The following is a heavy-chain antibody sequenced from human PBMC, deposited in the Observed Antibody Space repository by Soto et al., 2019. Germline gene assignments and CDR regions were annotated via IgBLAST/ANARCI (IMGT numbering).Heavy chain of an antibody. CDR3: ARAATTVVTPNWFDP. J-gene: IGHJ5*02. CDR2: ISSSGSTI. Sequence: GGSLRLSCAASGFTFSDYYMSWIRQAPGKGLEWVSYISSSGSTIYYADSVKGRFTISRDNAKNSLYLQMNSLRAEDTDVYYCARAATTVVTPNWFDPWGQGTLVTVSS. CDR1: GFTFSDYY. D-gene: IGHD4-17*01. V-gene: IGHV3-11*01.